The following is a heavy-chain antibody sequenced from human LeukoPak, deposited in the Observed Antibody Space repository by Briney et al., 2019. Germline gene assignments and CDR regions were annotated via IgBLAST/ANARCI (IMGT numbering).Heavy chain of an antibody. CDR2: INPKNGDT. Sequence: ASVKVSCKASGYTFTDQYMHWLRQAPGQGLEWMGWINPKNGDTNYARKFQDRVTMTRDTSISTAYMELSSLRYDDTAVYYCARVLADDFHILLSPFDYWGQGTLVTVSS. D-gene: IGHD3-10*01. CDR1: GYTFTDQY. CDR3: ARVLADDFHILLSPFDY. V-gene: IGHV1-2*02. J-gene: IGHJ4*02.